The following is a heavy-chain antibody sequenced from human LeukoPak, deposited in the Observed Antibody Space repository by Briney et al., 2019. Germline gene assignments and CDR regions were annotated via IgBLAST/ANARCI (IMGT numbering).Heavy chain of an antibody. J-gene: IGHJ4*02. CDR3: ARDITHDFWSGYWDY. CDR1: GFTFSSYS. Sequence: GGSLRLSCAASGFTFSSYSMNWVRQAPGKGLEWVSYISSSSSTIYYADSVKGRFTISRDNAKNSLYLQMNSLRDEDTAVYYCARDITHDFWSGYWDYWGQGTLVTVSS. CDR2: ISSSSSTI. V-gene: IGHV3-48*02. D-gene: IGHD3-3*01.